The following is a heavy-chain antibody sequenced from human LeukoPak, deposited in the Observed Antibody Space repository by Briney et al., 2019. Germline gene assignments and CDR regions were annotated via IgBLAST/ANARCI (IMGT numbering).Heavy chain of an antibody. CDR2: IYHSGST. J-gene: IGHJ4*02. CDR1: GGSLSSSNW. D-gene: IGHD3-9*01. Sequence: SETLSLTCAVSGGSLSSSNWWSWVRQPPGKGLEWIGEIYHSGSTNYNPSLKSRVSISVDKSKNQCSLKLSSVTAADTAVYYCARVARTGYYFDYWGQGTLVTVSS. V-gene: IGHV4-4*02. CDR3: ARVARTGYYFDY.